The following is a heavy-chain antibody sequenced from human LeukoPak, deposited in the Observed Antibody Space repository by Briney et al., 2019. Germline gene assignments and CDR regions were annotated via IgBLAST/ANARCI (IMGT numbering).Heavy chain of an antibody. D-gene: IGHD2-2*03. CDR3: AKRTSGFCSSTSCYGHDF. J-gene: IGHJ4*02. V-gene: IGHV3-23*01. Sequence: PGGSLRLSCAASGFTVSSNYMSWVRQAPGKGLEWVSAISGSGGSTYYADSVEGRFTISRDNSKNTLYLQMSSLRAEDTAVYYCAKRTSGFCSSTSCYGHDFWGQGTLVTVSS. CDR2: ISGSGGST. CDR1: GFTVSSNY.